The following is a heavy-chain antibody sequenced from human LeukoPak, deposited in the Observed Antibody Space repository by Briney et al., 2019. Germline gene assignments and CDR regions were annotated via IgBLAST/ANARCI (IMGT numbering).Heavy chain of an antibody. Sequence: SETLSLTCTVSGGSINSYYWSWIRQPPGKGLEWIGSMYYRGSTYHNPSLKSRVTISVDTSKNQFSLELSSVTAADTAVYYCARVGLRFLEWLLYPTPGAFDIWGQGTMVTVSS. J-gene: IGHJ3*02. CDR2: MYYRGST. CDR3: ARVGLRFLEWLLYPTPGAFDI. CDR1: GGSINSYY. V-gene: IGHV4-59*12. D-gene: IGHD3-3*01.